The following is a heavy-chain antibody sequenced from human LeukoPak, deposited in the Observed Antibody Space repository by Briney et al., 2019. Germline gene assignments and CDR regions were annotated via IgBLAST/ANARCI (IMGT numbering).Heavy chain of an antibody. CDR1: GGTFSSYA. V-gene: IGHV1-69*05. Sequence: ASVKVSCKASGGTFSSYAISWVRQAPGQGLEWMGGIIPIFGTANYAQKFQGRVTITTDESTSTAYMELSSLRSEDTAVYYCARDRNYYDSSGYRPYYYYYYMYVWGKGTTVTVSS. D-gene: IGHD3-22*01. CDR3: ARDRNYYDSSGYRPYYYYYYMYV. J-gene: IGHJ6*03. CDR2: IIPIFGTA.